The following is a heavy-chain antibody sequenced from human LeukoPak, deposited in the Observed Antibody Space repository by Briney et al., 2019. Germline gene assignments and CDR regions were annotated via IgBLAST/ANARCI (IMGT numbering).Heavy chain of an antibody. CDR3: ARQGRYSYGIDY. Sequence: SETLSLTCTVSGGSISSSSYYWGWLRQPPGKGLEWIGSIYYSGSTYYNPSLKSRVTISVDTSKHQFSLKLSSVTAADTAVYYCARQGRYSYGIDYWGQGTLVTVSS. J-gene: IGHJ4*02. V-gene: IGHV4-39*07. CDR2: IYYSGST. CDR1: GGSISSSSYY. D-gene: IGHD5-18*01.